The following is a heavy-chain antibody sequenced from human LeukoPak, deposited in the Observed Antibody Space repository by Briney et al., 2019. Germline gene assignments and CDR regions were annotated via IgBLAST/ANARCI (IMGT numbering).Heavy chain of an antibody. J-gene: IGHJ6*02. Sequence: PGGSLRLSCAASGFTFSSYAMSWVRQAPGKGLEWVSAISGSGGSTYYADSVKGRFTISRDNSKNTLYLHMNSLRAEDTAVYYCAKDTTKRVVPAAKAFFRIETYPYSYYSGMDVWGPGTPVTVSS. CDR2: ISGSGGST. V-gene: IGHV3-23*01. CDR1: GFTFSSYA. CDR3: AKDTTKRVVPAAKAFFRIETYPYSYYSGMDV. D-gene: IGHD2-2*01.